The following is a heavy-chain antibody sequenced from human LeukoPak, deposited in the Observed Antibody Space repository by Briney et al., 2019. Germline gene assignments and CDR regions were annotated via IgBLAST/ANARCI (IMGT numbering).Heavy chain of an antibody. CDR3: AKVDSGWNYFDY. CDR1: GFTFSSYA. D-gene: IGHD6-19*01. V-gene: IGHV3-23*01. J-gene: IGHJ4*02. CDR2: ISGSGGST. Sequence: GSLRLSCAASGFTFSSYAMNWVRQAPGKGLEWVSGISGSGGSTYYADSVTGRFTISRDNSKNTLYLQMNSRRAEDTAIYYCAKVDSGWNYFDYWGQGTLVTVSS.